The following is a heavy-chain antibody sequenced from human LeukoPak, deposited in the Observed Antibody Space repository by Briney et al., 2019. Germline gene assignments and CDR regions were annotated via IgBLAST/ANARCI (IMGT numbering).Heavy chain of an antibody. CDR1: GGSISSIGYW. V-gene: IGHV4-39*07. CDR3: ARSAWSGYILVRIPPAYWFDP. D-gene: IGHD2-15*01. CDR2: VFNSGTT. J-gene: IGHJ5*02. Sequence: KPSETLSLTCTVSGGSISSIGYWWSWIRQPPGKGPEWIGSVFNSGTTDYNPSLRSRVAISVDTSKNQFSLKLTSVTAADTAVYYCARSAWSGYILVRIPPAYWFDPWGQGALVLVSS.